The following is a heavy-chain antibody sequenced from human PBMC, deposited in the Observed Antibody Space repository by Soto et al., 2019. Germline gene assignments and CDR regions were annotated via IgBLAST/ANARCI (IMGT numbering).Heavy chain of an antibody. CDR2: ISYDGSNK. CDR1: GFTFSSYG. CDR3: AKDLNVGSSVVGY. J-gene: IGHJ4*02. Sequence: GGSLRLSCAASGFTFSSYGMHWVRQAPGKGLEWVAVISYDGSNKYYADSVKGRFTISRDNSKNTLYLQMNSLRAEDTAVYYCAKDLNVGSSVVGYWGQGTLVTVSS. D-gene: IGHD6-13*01. V-gene: IGHV3-30*18.